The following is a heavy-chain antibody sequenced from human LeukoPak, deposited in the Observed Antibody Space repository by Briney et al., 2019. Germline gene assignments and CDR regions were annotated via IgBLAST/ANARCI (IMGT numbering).Heavy chain of an antibody. Sequence: PGGSLRLSCAASGFTVSSNYMSWVRRAPGKGLEWVSHISSSSTSIYYADSVKGRFTISRDNAKNSLSLQMNSLRDEDTAVYYCARHLSSGGNYWGQGTLVTVSS. CDR1: GFTVSSNY. CDR2: ISSSSTSI. CDR3: ARHLSSGGNY. D-gene: IGHD6-19*01. J-gene: IGHJ4*02. V-gene: IGHV3-48*02.